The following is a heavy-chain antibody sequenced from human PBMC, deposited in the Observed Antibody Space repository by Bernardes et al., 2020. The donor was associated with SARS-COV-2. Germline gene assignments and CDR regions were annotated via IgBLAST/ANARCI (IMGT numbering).Heavy chain of an antibody. CDR3: ARHARDCTRGVCQTYYYYAMDV. J-gene: IGHJ6*02. CDR2: IYYSGTT. CDR1: GGSTKYYY. D-gene: IGHD2-8*01. Sequence: SETLSLTCTVSGGSTKYYYWSWIRQPPGKGLEWIGYIYYSGTTNYNPSLKSRVTISIDTSKNQFSLKLSSVTAADTAVYYCARHARDCTRGVCQTYYYYAMDVWGQGTKVTVSS. V-gene: IGHV4-59*08.